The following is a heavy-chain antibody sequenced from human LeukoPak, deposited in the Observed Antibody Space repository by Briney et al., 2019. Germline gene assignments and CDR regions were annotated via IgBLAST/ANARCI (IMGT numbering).Heavy chain of an antibody. CDR1: GFTFSNAW. D-gene: IGHD6-13*01. V-gene: IGHV3-15*01. Sequence: GGSLRLSCAASGFTFSNAWVSWVRQAPGKGLEWVGRIKSKTDGGTTDYAAPVKGRFTISRDDSKNTLYLQMNSLKTEDTAVYYCTTQRGGQQLVLWGQGTLVTVSS. CDR2: IKSKTDGGTT. J-gene: IGHJ4*02. CDR3: TTQRGGQQLVL.